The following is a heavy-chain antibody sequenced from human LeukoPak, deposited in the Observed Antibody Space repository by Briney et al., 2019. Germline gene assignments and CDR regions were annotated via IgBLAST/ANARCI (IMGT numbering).Heavy chain of an antibody. CDR3: ARGNSSGYYYTFDY. J-gene: IGHJ4*02. CDR2: IIPIFGTA. CDR1: VGTFSSYA. D-gene: IGHD3-22*01. Sequence: SVKVACKASVGTFSSYAICWVRQAPEQGLEWMGVIIPIFGTANYAQKFQGRVTITADESTSTAYMELSSLRSEDTAVYYCARGNSSGYYYTFDYWGQGTLVTVSS. V-gene: IGHV1-69*13.